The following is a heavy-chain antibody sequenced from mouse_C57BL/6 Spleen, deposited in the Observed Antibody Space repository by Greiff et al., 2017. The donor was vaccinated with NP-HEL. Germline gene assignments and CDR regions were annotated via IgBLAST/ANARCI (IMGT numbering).Heavy chain of an antibody. D-gene: IGHD1-1*01. V-gene: IGHV7-3*01. CDR3: ARPIYGWYFDV. J-gene: IGHJ1*03. Sequence: EVMLVESGGGLVQPGGSLSLSCAASGFTFTDYYMSWVRQPPGKALEWLGFIRNKANGYTTEYSASVKGRFTISRDNSQSILYLQMNALRAEDSATYYCARPIYGWYFDVWGTGTTVTVSS. CDR2: IRNKANGYTT. CDR1: GFTFTDYY.